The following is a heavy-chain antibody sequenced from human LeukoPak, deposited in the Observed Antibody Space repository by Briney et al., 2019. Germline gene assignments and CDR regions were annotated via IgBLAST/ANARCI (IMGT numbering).Heavy chain of an antibody. Sequence: GGSLRLSCAASGFTVSSNYMSWVRQAPGKGLEWVSVIYSGGSTYYADSVKGRFTISRDNSKNTLYLQMNSLRAEDTAVYYCAREDGDNYYYYGMDVWGQGTTVTVSS. CDR2: IYSGGST. J-gene: IGHJ6*02. CDR1: GFTVSSNY. V-gene: IGHV3-66*01. CDR3: AREDGDNYYYYGMDV. D-gene: IGHD4-17*01.